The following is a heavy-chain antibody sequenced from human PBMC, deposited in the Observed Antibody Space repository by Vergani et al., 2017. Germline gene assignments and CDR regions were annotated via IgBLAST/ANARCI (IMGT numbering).Heavy chain of an antibody. CDR1: GYSISSGYY. CDR2: IYHSGST. Sequence: QVQLQESGPGLVKPSETLSLTCTVSGYSISSGYYWGWIRQPPGKGLEWIGSIYHSGSTYYNPSLKSRVTISVDTSKNQFSLKLSSVTAADTAVYYCARDSGDYVWGSYEAWFDPWGQGTLVTVSS. D-gene: IGHD3-16*01. J-gene: IGHJ5*02. CDR3: ARDSGDYVWGSYEAWFDP. V-gene: IGHV4-38-2*02.